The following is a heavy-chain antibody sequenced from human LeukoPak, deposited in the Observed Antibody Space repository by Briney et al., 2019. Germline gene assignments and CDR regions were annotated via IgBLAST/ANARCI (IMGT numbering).Heavy chain of an antibody. D-gene: IGHD6-13*01. CDR2: IYYSGST. Sequence: SETLSLTCTVSGGSTSSYYWSWIRQPPGKGLEWIGYIYYSGSTNYNPSLKSRVTISVDTSKNQFSLKLSSVTAADTAVYYCASLGYSIKPYYMDVWGKGTTVTVSS. CDR3: ASLGYSIKPYYMDV. V-gene: IGHV4-59*01. J-gene: IGHJ6*03. CDR1: GGSTSSYY.